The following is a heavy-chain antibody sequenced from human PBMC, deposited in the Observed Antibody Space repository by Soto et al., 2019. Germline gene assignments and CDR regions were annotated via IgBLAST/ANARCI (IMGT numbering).Heavy chain of an antibody. V-gene: IGHV3-30*18. D-gene: IGHD6-13*01. Sequence: GGSRRFSCAASGFTFSSYGMHWVRQAPGKGLEWVAVISYNGNDKYHADSVKGRFTVSRDNSKNTLYLQMNSLRPEDTAVYHCAKDGDAAAAGYYSESWGQGTLVTVSS. CDR2: ISYNGNDK. CDR1: GFTFSSYG. J-gene: IGHJ4*02. CDR3: AKDGDAAAAGYYSES.